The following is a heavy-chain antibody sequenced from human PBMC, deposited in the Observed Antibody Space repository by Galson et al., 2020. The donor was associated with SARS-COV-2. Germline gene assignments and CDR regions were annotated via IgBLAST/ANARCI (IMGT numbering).Heavy chain of an antibody. J-gene: IGHJ4*02. CDR3: ARREDYHGAGRPFGY. D-gene: IGHD3-10*01. V-gene: IGHV4-38-2*01. Sequence: SESLSLTCAVSGYSISSGYYWAWIRQAPGRGLEWMASIDQGWTTYYNPSLKSRITISIDASKNQFSLKLYSVTAADAAVYYCARREDYHGAGRPFGYWGQGTLVTVSS. CDR1: GYSISSGYY. CDR2: IDQGWTT.